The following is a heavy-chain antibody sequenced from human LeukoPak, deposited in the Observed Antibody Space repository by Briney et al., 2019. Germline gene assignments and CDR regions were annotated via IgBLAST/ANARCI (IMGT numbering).Heavy chain of an antibody. CDR3: AREGQWGGFDY. J-gene: IGHJ4*02. CDR1: GFTFSSYE. CDR2: ISSGGSII. V-gene: IGHV3-48*03. Sequence: GGSLRLSCAAFGFTFSSYEMNWVRQAPGKGLEWVSYISSGGSIIYYADSVKGRFTISRDNAKNSLYLQMNSLRAEDTAVYYCAREGQWGGFDYWGQGTLVSVSS. D-gene: IGHD3-10*01.